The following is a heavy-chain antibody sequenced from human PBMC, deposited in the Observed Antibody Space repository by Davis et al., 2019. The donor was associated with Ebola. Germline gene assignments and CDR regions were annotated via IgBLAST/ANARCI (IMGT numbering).Heavy chain of an antibody. CDR3: AVLAGY. J-gene: IGHJ4*02. CDR1: GGSVSSGGYY. V-gene: IGHV4-61*08. D-gene: IGHD2/OR15-2a*01. CDR2: IYYSGST. Sequence: SETLSLTCSVSGGSVSSGGYYWNWIRQPPGKGLEWIGYIYYSGSTDYSPSLRGRVTISLDTSKNQFSLRLSSVTAADTAVYYCAVLAGYWGQGTLVTVSS.